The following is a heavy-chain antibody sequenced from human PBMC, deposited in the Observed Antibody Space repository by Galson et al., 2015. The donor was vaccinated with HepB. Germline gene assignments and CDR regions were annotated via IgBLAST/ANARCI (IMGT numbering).Heavy chain of an antibody. V-gene: IGHV3-23*01. Sequence: SLRLSCAASGFTFSTFAMTWVRQAPGKGLEWVSVISDSSGSTYYGDSVKGRFTISRDNSKNTLYLQLNSLRAGDTAIYYCAKCGLPRRARALAITLPIDFWGRGTLVTVSS. D-gene: IGHD3-22*01. CDR1: GFTFSTFA. CDR2: ISDSSGST. J-gene: IGHJ4*02. CDR3: AKCGLPRRARALAITLPIDF.